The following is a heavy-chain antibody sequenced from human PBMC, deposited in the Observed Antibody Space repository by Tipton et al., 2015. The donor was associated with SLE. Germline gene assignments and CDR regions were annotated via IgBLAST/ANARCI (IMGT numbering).Heavy chain of an antibody. J-gene: IGHJ6*02. D-gene: IGHD3-3*01. Sequence: TLSLTCTVSGGSISSSSYYWGWIRQPPGKGLEWIGSIYYSGSTYCNPSLKSRVTISVDTSKNQFSLKLSSVTAADTAVYYCARQQGYDFWSGPGYYYGMDVWGQGTTVTVSS. CDR2: IYYSGST. CDR3: ARQQGYDFWSGPGYYYGMDV. V-gene: IGHV4-39*01. CDR1: GGSISSSSYY.